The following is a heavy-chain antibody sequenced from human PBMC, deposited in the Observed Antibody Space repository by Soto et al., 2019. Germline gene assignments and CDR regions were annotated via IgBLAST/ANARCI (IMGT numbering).Heavy chain of an antibody. CDR3: ARDSRTYYYGSGSYYYYGMDV. CDR1: GGSISSGGYY. CDR2: IYYSGST. D-gene: IGHD3-10*01. V-gene: IGHV4-31*03. Sequence: SETLSLTCTVSGGSISSGGYYWSWIRQHPGKGLEWIGYIYYSGSTYYNPSLKSRVTISVDTSKNQFSLKLSSVTAADTAVYYCARDSRTYYYGSGSYYYYGMDVWGQGTTVTVSS. J-gene: IGHJ6*02.